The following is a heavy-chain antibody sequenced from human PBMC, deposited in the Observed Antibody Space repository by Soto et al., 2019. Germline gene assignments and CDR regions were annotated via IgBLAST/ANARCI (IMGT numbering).Heavy chain of an antibody. Sequence: ASVKVSCKVSGYTLTELSMHWVRQAPGKGLEWMGGFDPEDGETIYAQKFQGRVTMTEDTSTDTAYMELSSLRSEDTAVYYCATDLSITMVRGVMTLWGQGTLVTVSS. D-gene: IGHD3-10*01. CDR1: GYTLTELS. CDR2: FDPEDGET. CDR3: ATDLSITMVRGVMTL. J-gene: IGHJ4*02. V-gene: IGHV1-24*01.